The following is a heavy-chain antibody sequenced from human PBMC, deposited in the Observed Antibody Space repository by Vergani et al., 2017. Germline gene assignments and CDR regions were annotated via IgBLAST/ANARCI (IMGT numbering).Heavy chain of an antibody. V-gene: IGHV1-2*04. J-gene: IGHJ5*02. CDR3: ARGGDGYNLITNWFDP. CDR2: INPNSGGT. Sequence: QVQLVQSGAEVKKPGASVKVSCKASGYTFTGYYMHWVRQAPGQGLEWMGWINPNSGGTNYAQKFQGWVTMTRDTSISTAYMELSRVRSDDTAVYYCARGGDGYNLITNWFDPWGQGTLVTVSS. CDR1: GYTFTGYY. D-gene: IGHD5-24*01.